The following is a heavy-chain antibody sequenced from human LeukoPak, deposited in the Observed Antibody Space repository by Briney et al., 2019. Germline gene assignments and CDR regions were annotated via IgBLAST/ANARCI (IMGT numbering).Heavy chain of an antibody. Sequence: ASVKVSCKASGYTFTTYDINWVGQAPGQGREWRGYINTKSGKKGYARKFQGRVTISSTTYITTDYMEMRRLRYEDTAVYYCARRSGSGRHPFHIWGQGTLVTVSS. CDR1: GYTFTTYD. D-gene: IGHD3-10*01. J-gene: IGHJ3*02. CDR2: INTKSGKK. CDR3: ARRSGSGRHPFHI. V-gene: IGHV1-8*03.